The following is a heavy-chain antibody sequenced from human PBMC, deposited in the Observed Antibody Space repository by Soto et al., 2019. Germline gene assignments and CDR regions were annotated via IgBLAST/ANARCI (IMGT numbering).Heavy chain of an antibody. V-gene: IGHV3-23*01. CDR2: ISGSGDST. CDR3: AREPMGATTTSVSDY. CDR1: GFTFSSYA. D-gene: IGHD1-26*01. Sequence: GGSLRLSCAASGFTFSSYAMSWVRQAPGKGLEWVSGISGSGDSTYYADSVKGRFTISRDNSKNTLYLQMNSLRAEDTAVYYCAREPMGATTTSVSDYWGQGTLVTVSS. J-gene: IGHJ4*02.